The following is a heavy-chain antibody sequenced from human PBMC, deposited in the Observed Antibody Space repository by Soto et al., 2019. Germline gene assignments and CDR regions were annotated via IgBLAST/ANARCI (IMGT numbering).Heavy chain of an antibody. CDR2: INHSGST. J-gene: IGHJ4*02. CDR1: GGSFSGYY. D-gene: IGHD5-18*01. V-gene: IGHV4-34*01. CDR3: ARGLDTAMVYFDY. Sequence: SETLSLTCAVYGGSFSGYYWSWIRQPPGKGLEWIGEINHSGSTNYNPSLKSRVTISVDTSKNQFSLKLSSVTTADTAVYYCARGLDTAMVYFDYWGQGTLVTVSS.